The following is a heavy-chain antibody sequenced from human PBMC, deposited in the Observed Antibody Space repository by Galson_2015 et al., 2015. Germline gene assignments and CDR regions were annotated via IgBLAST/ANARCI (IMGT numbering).Heavy chain of an antibody. Sequence: TLSLTCTVSGGSISSSSYYWGWIRQPPGKGLEWIGSIYYSGSTYYNPSLKSRVTISVDTSKNQFSLKLSSVTAADTAVYYCARGKAVAGDAFDIWGQGTMVTVSS. J-gene: IGHJ3*02. V-gene: IGHV4-39*07. CDR3: ARGKAVAGDAFDI. CDR2: IYYSGST. D-gene: IGHD6-19*01. CDR1: GGSISSSSYY.